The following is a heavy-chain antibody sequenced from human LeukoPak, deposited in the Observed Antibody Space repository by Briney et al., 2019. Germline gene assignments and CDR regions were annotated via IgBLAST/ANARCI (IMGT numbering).Heavy chain of an antibody. J-gene: IGHJ3*02. CDR2: IRAYTVNT. V-gene: IGHV1-18*01. D-gene: IGHD2-21*01. CDR3: ARDCGNCGGAPDDTFDI. Sequence: ASVKVSCKASGYTSSTYGSSWVRQAPGQRLEWMGGIRAYTVNTNYAQNVQSRVTMTTDTSTSTPYLELRSLRSDDTAVYYCARDCGNCGGAPDDTFDIWGQGTMVTVSS. CDR1: GYTSSTYG.